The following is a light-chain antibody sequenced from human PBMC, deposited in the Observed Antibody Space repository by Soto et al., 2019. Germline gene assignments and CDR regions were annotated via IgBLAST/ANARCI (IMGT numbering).Light chain of an antibody. CDR1: SSNIGDNS. CDR2: DNN. V-gene: IGLV1-51*01. CDR3: ATWDSALSAGV. Sequence: QSVLTQPPSSSAAPGQMFAISCSGTSSNIGDNSVSWYQHFPGTAPKVLIYDNNRRPSGIPDRFSGSKSGTSATLTIIGLQTGDEADYYCATWDSALSAGVFGGGTKLTVL. J-gene: IGLJ3*02.